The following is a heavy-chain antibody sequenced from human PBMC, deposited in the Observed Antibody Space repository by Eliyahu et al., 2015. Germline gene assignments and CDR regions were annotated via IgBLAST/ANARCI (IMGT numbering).Heavy chain of an antibody. CDR3: ARGEVVTDSPPNYYYIDV. V-gene: IGHV4-31*03. D-gene: IGHD2-21*02. CDR2: TYNIGRT. J-gene: IGHJ6*03. Sequence: QVQLQESGPGLVKPSQTLSLTCSVSGGSVNSGGYYWTWIRQHPGKGLEWIGYTYNIGRTHFNPSLKSRLTISIDMSKNQFSLKLSSVTAADTAVYFCARGEVVTDSPPNYYYIDVWGTGTTVTVSS. CDR1: GGSVNSGGYY.